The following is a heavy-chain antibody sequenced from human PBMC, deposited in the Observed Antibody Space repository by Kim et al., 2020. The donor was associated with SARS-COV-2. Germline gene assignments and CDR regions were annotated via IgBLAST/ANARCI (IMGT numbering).Heavy chain of an antibody. Sequence: ASVKVSCRTSGYTFAIYYIHWVRQAPGQGLEWMGRINSNSGGTNYAQKFQGRVTMTRDTPTTTVYMELSRLTSDDTAVYYCARDGGRYNWNDDWFDPWGQGTLVTVSS. CDR3: ARDGGRYNWNDDWFDP. V-gene: IGHV1-2*06. D-gene: IGHD1-1*01. CDR1: GYTFAIYY. CDR2: INSNSGGT. J-gene: IGHJ5*02.